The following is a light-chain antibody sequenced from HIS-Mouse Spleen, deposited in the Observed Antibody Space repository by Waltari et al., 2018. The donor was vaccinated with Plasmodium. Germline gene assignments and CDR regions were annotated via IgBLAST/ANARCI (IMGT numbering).Light chain of an antibody. CDR2: GAS. Sequence: EIVLTPSPGTLSLSPGESATLSCRASQSVSSSYLAWYQQKPGQAPRLLIYGASSSATGIPDRFSGSGSGTDFTLTISRLEPEDVAVYYCQQYGSSPYTFGQGP. V-gene: IGKV3-20*01. J-gene: IGKJ2*01. CDR1: QSVSSSY. CDR3: QQYGSSPYT.